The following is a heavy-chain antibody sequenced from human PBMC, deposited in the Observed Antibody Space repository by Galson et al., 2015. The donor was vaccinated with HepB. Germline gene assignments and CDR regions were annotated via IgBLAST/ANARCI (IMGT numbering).Heavy chain of an antibody. CDR2: ISSSGGST. J-gene: IGHJ4*02. CDR3: ARGQRAAAGTHPVGY. Sequence: SLRLSCAASGFTFSSYAMSWVRQAPGKGLEWVSAISSSGGSTYYADSVKGRFTISRDNSKNTLYLQMNNLRAEDTAVYYCARGQRAAAGTHPVGYWGQGTLVTVSS. CDR1: GFTFSSYA. D-gene: IGHD6-13*01. V-gene: IGHV3-23*01.